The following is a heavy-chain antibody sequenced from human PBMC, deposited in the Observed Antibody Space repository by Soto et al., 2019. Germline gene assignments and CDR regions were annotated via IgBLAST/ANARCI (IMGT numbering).Heavy chain of an antibody. D-gene: IGHD1-1*01. CDR2: ISSSSSTI. J-gene: IGHJ6*02. CDR1: GFTFSSYS. V-gene: IGHV3-48*01. Sequence: GGSLRLSCAASGFTFSSYSMNWVRQAPGKGLEWVSYISSSSSTIYYADSVKGRFTISRDNAKNSLYLQMNSLRAEDTAVYYCARRVNGYYYGMAVWGQGTTVTVSS. CDR3: ARRVNGYYYGMAV.